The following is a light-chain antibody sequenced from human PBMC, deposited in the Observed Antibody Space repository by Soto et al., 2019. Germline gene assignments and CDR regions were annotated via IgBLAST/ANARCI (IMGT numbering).Light chain of an antibody. CDR2: DAS. V-gene: IGKV3-11*01. J-gene: IGKJ4*01. CDR1: QSVGIN. CDR3: QQRSSWPQLT. Sequence: EIVLTQSPATLSLSPGERATLSCRASQSVGINLAWYQHKPGQAPRLLIYDASNRATGIPARFSGSGSGTDFTLTISSLEPEDCAVYYCQQRSSWPQLTFGGGTKVEI.